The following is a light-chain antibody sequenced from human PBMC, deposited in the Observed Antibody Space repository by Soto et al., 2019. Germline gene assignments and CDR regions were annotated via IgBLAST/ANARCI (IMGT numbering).Light chain of an antibody. V-gene: IGLV1-40*01. J-gene: IGLJ2*01. CDR3: PTYDISLSVSVV. Sequence: QSVLTQPPSVSGAPGQRVTISCTGSSSNIGAGYDVQWDQQLPGAAPRLLIFGNTNRPSGVPDRFSGSRSGTSASLAISGLQAEDEAEYYVPTYDISLSVSVVFGGGTKLTVL. CDR1: SSNIGAGYD. CDR2: GNT.